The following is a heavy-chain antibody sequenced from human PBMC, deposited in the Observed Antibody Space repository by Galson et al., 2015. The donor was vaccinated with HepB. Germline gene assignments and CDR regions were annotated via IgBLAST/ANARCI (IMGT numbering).Heavy chain of an antibody. V-gene: IGHV6-1*01. CDR3: ARDITGSYPDAFDI. D-gene: IGHD1-26*01. Sequence: CAISGDSVSSNSAAWNWIRQSPSRGLEWLGRTYYRSKWYNDYAVSVKSRITINPDTSKNQFSLQLNSVTPEDTAVFYCARDITGSYPDAFDIWGQGTMVTVSS. CDR1: GDSVSSNSAA. CDR2: TYYRSKWYN. J-gene: IGHJ3*02.